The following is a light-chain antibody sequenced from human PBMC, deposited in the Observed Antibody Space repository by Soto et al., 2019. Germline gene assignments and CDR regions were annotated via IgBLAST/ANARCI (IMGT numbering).Light chain of an antibody. CDR1: RDDVGGYNY. V-gene: IGLV2-8*01. Sequence: QSALTQPPSASGPLGQAVTISCTGTRDDVGGYNYVSWYQQHPGKAPKLLIYEVNKRPSGVPARFSGSKSGNTASLTVSGLQADDEAVYYCNSYVTSNVVVFGGGTQLTVL. J-gene: IGLJ2*01. CDR2: EVN. CDR3: NSYVTSNVVV.